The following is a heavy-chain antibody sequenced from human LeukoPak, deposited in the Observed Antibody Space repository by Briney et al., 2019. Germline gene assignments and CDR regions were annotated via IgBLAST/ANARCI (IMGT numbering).Heavy chain of an antibody. Sequence: GGSLRLYCAASGFTVSSNYVSWVRQAPGKGLEWVSYISSSSSTIYYADSVKGRFTISRDNAKNSLYLQMNSLRDEDTAVYYCARDISTPGNYDFWTPSGYWGQGTLVTVSS. D-gene: IGHD3-3*01. V-gene: IGHV3-48*02. CDR3: ARDISTPGNYDFWTPSGY. CDR2: ISSSSSTI. J-gene: IGHJ4*02. CDR1: GFTVSSNY.